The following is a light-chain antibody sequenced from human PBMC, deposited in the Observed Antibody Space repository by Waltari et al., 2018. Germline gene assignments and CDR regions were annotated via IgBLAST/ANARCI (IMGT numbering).Light chain of an antibody. V-gene: IGKV1-39*01. J-gene: IGKJ2*01. CDR3: QQGYSSPPYT. CDR1: QSISTY. CDR2: AAT. Sequence: DIQMSQSPSTLSASVGDRVTITCRASQSISTYLNWYQQKPGKAPSLLIFAATSLQSGVPSRCSGSGSGTEFTLTINNLQPEDFATYYCQQGYSSPPYTFGQGTKLLI.